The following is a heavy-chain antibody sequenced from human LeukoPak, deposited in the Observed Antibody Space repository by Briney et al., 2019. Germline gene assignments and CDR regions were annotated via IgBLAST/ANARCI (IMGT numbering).Heavy chain of an antibody. CDR1: GFAFSEYW. D-gene: IGHD3-10*01. CDR2: INDGGTYT. V-gene: IGHV3-74*01. Sequence: PGGSLRLSCAGSGFAFSEYWMHWARQTPEKGLMWVSRINDGGTYTAYADSVKGRFAVSRDNAENTLYLQMDSLTVEDTGLYYCVREIKIMGFRAFDYWGQGNLVTVSS. J-gene: IGHJ4*02. CDR3: VREIKIMGFRAFDY.